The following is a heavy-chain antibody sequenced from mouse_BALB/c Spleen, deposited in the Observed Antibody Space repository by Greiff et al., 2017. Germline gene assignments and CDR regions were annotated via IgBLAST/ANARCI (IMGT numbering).Heavy chain of an antibody. V-gene: IGHV1-63*02. CDR2: IYPGGGYT. CDR3: ARWEVRRTLDY. J-gene: IGHJ2*01. D-gene: IGHD2-14*01. CDR1: GYTFTNYW. Sequence: QVHVKQSGAELVRPGTSVKISCKASGYTFTNYWLGWVKQRPGHGLEWIGDIYPGGGYTNYNEKFKGKATLTADTSSSTAYMQLSSLTSEDSAVYFCARWEVRRTLDYWGQGTTLTVSS.